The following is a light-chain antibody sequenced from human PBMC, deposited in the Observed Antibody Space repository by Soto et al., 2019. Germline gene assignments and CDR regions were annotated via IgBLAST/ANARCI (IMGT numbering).Light chain of an antibody. V-gene: IGLV2-14*01. CDR1: GSAVGGYNY. Sequence: QSVLTQPASGSGSPGQPFTISCPGTGSAVGGYNYVSWYQQHPGKAPKVMIYDGSNRPSGVSNRFSGSKSGNTASLTISGLQADDEADYYCSSYTSASTPLVFGGGTQLTVL. J-gene: IGLJ2*01. CDR2: DGS. CDR3: SSYTSASTPLV.